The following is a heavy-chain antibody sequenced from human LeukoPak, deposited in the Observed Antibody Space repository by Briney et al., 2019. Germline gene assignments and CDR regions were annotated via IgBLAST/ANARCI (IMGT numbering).Heavy chain of an antibody. Sequence: DSVKGRFTISRDNAKNSLYLQMNSLRAEDTAVYYCAGDGGSYAPDYWGQGTLVTVSS. J-gene: IGHJ4*02. V-gene: IGHV3-11*01. CDR3: AGDGGSYAPDY. D-gene: IGHD1-26*01.